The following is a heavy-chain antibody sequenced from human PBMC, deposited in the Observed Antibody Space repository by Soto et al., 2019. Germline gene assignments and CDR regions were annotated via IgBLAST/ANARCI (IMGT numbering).Heavy chain of an antibody. CDR3: ARSVGWYAIDY. J-gene: IGHJ4*02. CDR1: GGSISSSHF. CDR2: ISHSGSV. Sequence: QVLLQESGPGLVQPSGTLSLSCAVSGGSISSSHFWGWVRQPPGKGLEWVGDISHSGSVNYNPSLQSRVTLSIEKSKNQFSLKLNSVTAADTAVFYCARSVGWYAIDYWCQGTLVIVSS. D-gene: IGHD6-19*01. V-gene: IGHV4-4*02.